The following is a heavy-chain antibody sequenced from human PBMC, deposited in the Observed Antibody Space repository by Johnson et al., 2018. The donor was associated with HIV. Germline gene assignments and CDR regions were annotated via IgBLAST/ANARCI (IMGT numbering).Heavy chain of an antibody. V-gene: IGHV3-30*04. CDR1: GFTFSTYA. CDR3: ARGQLERRSPNDAFDI. CDR2: ISYDGSNK. D-gene: IGHD1-1*01. J-gene: IGHJ3*02. Sequence: QVQLVESGGGVVQPGRSLRLSCAASGFTFSTYAMHWVRQAPGKGLEWVEVISYDGSNKYYADSVKGRFTISRDNSKNTLYLQMNSLRAEDTAVYYCARGQLERRSPNDAFDIWGQGTMVTVSS.